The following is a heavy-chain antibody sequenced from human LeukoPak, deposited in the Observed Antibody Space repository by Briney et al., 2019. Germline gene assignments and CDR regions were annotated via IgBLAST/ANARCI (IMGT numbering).Heavy chain of an antibody. CDR2: VDPEDGET. J-gene: IGHJ3*02. CDR1: GYTFTDYY. V-gene: IGHV1-69-2*01. Sequence: ASVKVSCKVSGYTFTDYYMHWVQQAPGKGLEWMGLVDPEDGETIYAEKFQGRVTITADTSTDTAYMELSSLRSEDTAVYYCATDLKKNDAFDIWGQGTMVTVSS. CDR3: ATDLKKNDAFDI.